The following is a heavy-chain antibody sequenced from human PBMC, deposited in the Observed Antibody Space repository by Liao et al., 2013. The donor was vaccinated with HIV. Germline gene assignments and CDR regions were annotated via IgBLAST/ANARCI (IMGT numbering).Heavy chain of an antibody. V-gene: IGHV4-61*02. CDR2: IYTSGST. CDR1: GGSISSGSYY. D-gene: IGHD2-2*01. CDR3: ARSRSYPGSSLHFDY. Sequence: QVQLQESGPGLVKPSQTLSLTCTVSGGSISSGSYYWSWIRQPAGKGLEWIGRIYTSGSTNYNPSLKSRVTMSVDTSKNQFSLKLSSVTAADTAVYFCARSRSYPGSSLHFDYWGQGTLVTVSS. J-gene: IGHJ4*02.